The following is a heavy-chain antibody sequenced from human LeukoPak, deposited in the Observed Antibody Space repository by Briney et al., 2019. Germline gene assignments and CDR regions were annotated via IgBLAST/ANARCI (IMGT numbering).Heavy chain of an antibody. V-gene: IGHV3-23*01. CDR3: AKATNDGGSLDY. CDR2: ISGGGDIT. CDR1: GFTFSTYA. Sequence: GGSLRLSCAASGFTFSTYAMSLVRQAPGKGLGWVSAISGGGDITYYADSVKGRFTISRDNSKNTLFLQMNSLRAEDTAVYYCAKATNDGGSLDYWGQGTLVTVSS. D-gene: IGHD4-23*01. J-gene: IGHJ4*02.